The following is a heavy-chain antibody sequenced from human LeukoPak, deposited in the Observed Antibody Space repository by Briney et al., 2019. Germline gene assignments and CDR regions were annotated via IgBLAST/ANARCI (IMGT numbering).Heavy chain of an antibody. J-gene: IGHJ4*02. CDR2: ISGSGGST. CDR3: AKDKHSSGWYFDY. D-gene: IGHD6-19*01. Sequence: GGSLRLSCAASGFTFSSYAMSWVHQAPGKGLEWVSAISGSGGSTYYADSVKGRFTISRDNSKNTLYLQMNSLRAEDTAVYYCAKDKHSSGWYFDYWGQGTLVTVSS. V-gene: IGHV3-23*01. CDR1: GFTFSSYA.